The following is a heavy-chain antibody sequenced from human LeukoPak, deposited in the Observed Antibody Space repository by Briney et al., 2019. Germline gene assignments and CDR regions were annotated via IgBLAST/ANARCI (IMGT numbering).Heavy chain of an antibody. D-gene: IGHD6-13*01. CDR1: GGSISGYY. Sequence: SESLSLTCTVSGGSISGYYWSWIRQPPGKGLEWIGYIYYKGGTNYSPSLKSRVTMSVDTSKNQLSLKLTSVTAADTAVYYCARVIAAAGSYYYYTMDVWGQGTTVTVSS. J-gene: IGHJ6*02. CDR2: IYYKGGT. V-gene: IGHV4-59*08. CDR3: ARVIAAAGSYYYYTMDV.